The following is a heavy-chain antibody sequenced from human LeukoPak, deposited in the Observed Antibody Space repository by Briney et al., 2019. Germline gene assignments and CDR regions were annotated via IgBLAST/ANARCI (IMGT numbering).Heavy chain of an antibody. J-gene: IGHJ4*02. CDR3: ASHYYYDSSGQIDY. D-gene: IGHD3-22*01. V-gene: IGHV4-59*08. Sequence: PSETLSLTCTVSGGSISSYYWSWIRQPPGKGLEWIGYIYYSGSTNYNPSLKSRVTISVDTSKNQFSLKLSSVTAADTAVYYCASHYYYDSSGQIDYWGQGTLVTVSS. CDR2: IYYSGST. CDR1: GGSISSYY.